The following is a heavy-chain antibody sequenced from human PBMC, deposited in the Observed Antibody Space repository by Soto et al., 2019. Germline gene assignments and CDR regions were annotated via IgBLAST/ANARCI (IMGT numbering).Heavy chain of an antibody. D-gene: IGHD4-4*01. Sequence: ASVKVSCKASGYTFTSYAMHWVRQAPGQRLEWMGWINAGNGNTKYSQKFQGRVTITRDTSASTAYMELSGLRSEDTAVYYCARGGSNLHYYYYYMDVWGKGTTVTVSS. J-gene: IGHJ6*03. CDR2: INAGNGNT. CDR3: ARGGSNLHYYYYYMDV. CDR1: GYTFTSYA. V-gene: IGHV1-3*01.